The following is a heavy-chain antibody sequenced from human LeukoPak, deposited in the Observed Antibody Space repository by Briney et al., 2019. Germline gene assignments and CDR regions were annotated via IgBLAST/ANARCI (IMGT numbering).Heavy chain of an antibody. CDR3: AKGLLWFGECLDY. Sequence: GGSLRLSCAASGFTFSSYAMSWVRQTPGKGLEWVSGISGSGGSTYYADSVKGRFTISRDNSKNTLYLQMNSLRVEDTAVYYCAKGLLWFGECLDYWGQGALVTVSS. V-gene: IGHV3-23*01. CDR1: GFTFSSYA. CDR2: ISGSGGST. J-gene: IGHJ4*02. D-gene: IGHD3-10*01.